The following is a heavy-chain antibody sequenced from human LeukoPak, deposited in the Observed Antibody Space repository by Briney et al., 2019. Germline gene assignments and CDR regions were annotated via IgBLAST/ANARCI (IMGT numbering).Heavy chain of an antibody. D-gene: IGHD2-2*01. Sequence: GGSLRLSCAASGFTFDDYAMHWVRQAPGKGLEWVSGISWNSGSIGYADSVKGRFTIPRDNAKNSLYLQMNSLRAEDTALYYCARGIVVVPAAGAHYGMDVWGQGTTVTVSS. CDR2: ISWNSGSI. V-gene: IGHV3-9*01. CDR1: GFTFDDYA. J-gene: IGHJ6*02. CDR3: ARGIVVVPAAGAHYGMDV.